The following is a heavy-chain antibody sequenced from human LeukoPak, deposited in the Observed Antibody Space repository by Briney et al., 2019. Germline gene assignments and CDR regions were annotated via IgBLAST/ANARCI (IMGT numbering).Heavy chain of an antibody. CDR3: ARGALSLRFFDL. CDR1: GFTVSSNY. D-gene: IGHD2-8*01. J-gene: IGHJ4*02. Sequence: GGSLRLSCAASGFTVSSNYMAWVRQAPGKGLEWVAFVYSGGSTYYADSTQGRFTISRDGSKNTVFLQINSLRVEDTAVYYCARGALSLRFFDLGGEGTLVTVSS. CDR2: VYSGGST. V-gene: IGHV3-53*01.